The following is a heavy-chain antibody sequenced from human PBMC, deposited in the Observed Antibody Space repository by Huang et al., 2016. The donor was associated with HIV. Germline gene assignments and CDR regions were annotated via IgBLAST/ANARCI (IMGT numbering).Heavy chain of an antibody. CDR1: GLTFSGSA. CDR3: WISVVTASGY. V-gene: IGHV3-73*02. Sequence: EVQLVESGGGLVQPGGSLKLSCAASGLTFSGSAMHWGRQGSGKGLEWVGRIRSKANSYATAYAASVKGRFTISRDDSKNTAYLQMNSLKTEDTAVYYCWISVVTASGYWGQGTLVTVSS. CDR2: IRSKANSYAT. D-gene: IGHD2-21*02. J-gene: IGHJ4*02.